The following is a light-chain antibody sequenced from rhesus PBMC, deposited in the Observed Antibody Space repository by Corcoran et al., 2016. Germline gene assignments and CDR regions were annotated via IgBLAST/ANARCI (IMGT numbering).Light chain of an antibody. CDR2: KAS. J-gene: IGKJ1*01. V-gene: IGKV1-21*01. CDR1: QGISSW. CDR3: QQYNSAPPT. Sequence: DIQMTQSPSSLSPSVGDRVTITCRASQGISSWLVWYPQTPGKAPKLRIYKASSLQSGVPSRFSGSGSWTDFTLTISSLQPEDFATYYCQQYNSAPPTFGQGTKVEIK.